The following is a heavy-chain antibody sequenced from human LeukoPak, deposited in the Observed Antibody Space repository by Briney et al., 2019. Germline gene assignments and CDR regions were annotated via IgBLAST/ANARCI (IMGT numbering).Heavy chain of an antibody. V-gene: IGHV4-38-2*02. CDR1: NYYVRSGFH. CDR2: ISYSGTT. J-gene: IGHJ4*02. D-gene: IGHD1-1*01. CDR3: ARGPYNWNDRGYFDY. Sequence: SETLSLTCTVSNYYVRSGFHWGWIRQSPEKGLEWIGSISYSGTTYYSPSLKSRVTISSDMSKNQFSLKLSSVTAADTAVYYCARGPYNWNDRGYFDYWGQGTLVTVSS.